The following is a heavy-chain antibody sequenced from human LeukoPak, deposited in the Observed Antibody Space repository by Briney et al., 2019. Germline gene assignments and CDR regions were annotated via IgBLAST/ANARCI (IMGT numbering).Heavy chain of an antibody. CDR3: ARWGAPGLALIYYYGMDV. V-gene: IGHV1-46*01. D-gene: IGHD3/OR15-3a*01. CDR2: INPSGGST. CDR1: GYTFSRYY. Sequence: GASVKVSCKASGYTFSRYYMHWVRQAPGQGLEWMGIINPSGGSTSYAQKFQGRVTMTRDTSTRIVYMELSSLRSEDTAVYYCARWGAPGLALIYYYGMDVWGQGTTVTVSS. J-gene: IGHJ6*02.